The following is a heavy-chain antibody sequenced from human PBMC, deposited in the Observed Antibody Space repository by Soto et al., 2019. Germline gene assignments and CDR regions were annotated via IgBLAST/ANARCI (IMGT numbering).Heavy chain of an antibody. Sequence: QLVESGGGLVKPGGSLALSCAVSGFAFTNVWLHWVRQAPGKGLEWVGRIKSKPDGETTDYAAAVKGRFTISRDDSTNTLYLQMNSMQTEDSGIYYCKAYYDFGGSDTPLWGQGTLVTVSS. D-gene: IGHD3-3*01. CDR1: GFAFTNVW. V-gene: IGHV3-15*07. CDR2: IKSKPDGETT. J-gene: IGHJ4*02. CDR3: KAYYDFGGSDTPL.